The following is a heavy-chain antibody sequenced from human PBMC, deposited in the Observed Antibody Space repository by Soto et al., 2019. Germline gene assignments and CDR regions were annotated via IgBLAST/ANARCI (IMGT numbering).Heavy chain of an antibody. V-gene: IGHV3-33*01. CDR1: GFTFSRYG. CDR2: IWHDGGNK. Sequence: QVQLVESGGGVVQPGRSLRLSCAASGFTFSRYGMHWVRQAPGKGLEWVAFIWHDGGNKFYAESVKGRFTISRDNSKNTLYLHMTGLSAEDPAMYYCARDGDVNTGFGKDYWGQGTLVTVSS. D-gene: IGHD3-16*01. J-gene: IGHJ4*02. CDR3: ARDGDVNTGFGKDY.